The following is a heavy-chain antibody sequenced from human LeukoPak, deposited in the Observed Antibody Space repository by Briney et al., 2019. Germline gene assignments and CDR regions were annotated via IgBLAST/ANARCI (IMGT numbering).Heavy chain of an antibody. CDR3: AKDERFAQYYFDY. CDR1: GFTFSSYS. D-gene: IGHD3-3*01. V-gene: IGHV3-21*01. CDR2: ISSSSSYI. Sequence: GGSLRLSCAASGFTFSSYSMNWVRQAPGKGLEWVSSISSSSSYIYYAHSVKGRFTISRDNAKNSLYLQMNSLRAEDTAVYYCAKDERFAQYYFDYWGQGTLVTVSS. J-gene: IGHJ4*02.